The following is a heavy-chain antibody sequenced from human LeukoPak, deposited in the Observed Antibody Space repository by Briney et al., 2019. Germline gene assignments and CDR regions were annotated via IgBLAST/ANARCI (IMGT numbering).Heavy chain of an antibody. J-gene: IGHJ4*02. D-gene: IGHD1-26*01. V-gene: IGHV3-23*01. Sequence: GGSLRLSCAASGFTFSSYAMSWVRQAPGKGLEWVSAISGSGTGTYYADSVKGRFTISRDNSKNTLYLQMDSLRADDTAVYYCARYSGSYYYPPAWDLWGQGTLVTVSS. CDR3: ARYSGSYYYPPAWDL. CDR2: ISGSGTGT. CDR1: GFTFSSYA.